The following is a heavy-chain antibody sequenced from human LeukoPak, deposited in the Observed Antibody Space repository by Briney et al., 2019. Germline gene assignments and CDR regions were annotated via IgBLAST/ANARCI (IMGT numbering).Heavy chain of an antibody. CDR3: AREDIVATYGSFDI. J-gene: IGHJ3*02. Sequence: GGSLRLSCAASGFTFNSYSMHWVRQAPGKGLEWVSVIYSGGSTYYADSVKGRFTISRDNSKNTLYLQMNSLRAEDTAVYYCAREDIVATYGSFDIWGQGTMVTVSS. V-gene: IGHV3-53*01. D-gene: IGHD5-12*01. CDR2: IYSGGST. CDR1: GFTFNSYS.